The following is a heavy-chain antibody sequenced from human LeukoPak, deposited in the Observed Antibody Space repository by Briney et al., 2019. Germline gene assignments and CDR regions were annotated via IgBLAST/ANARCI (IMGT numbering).Heavy chain of an antibody. CDR2: IKEDGSAT. D-gene: IGHD3-22*01. J-gene: IGHJ4*02. Sequence: GGSLRLSCAASGFTFSSFWMTWVRQAPGKGLEWVANIKEDGSATHYVDSVKGRFTISRDNDKNSLYLQMNGLRAEDTAVYHCGYFDSRGYWDYWGQGTLVTVSS. CDR3: GYFDSRGYWDY. V-gene: IGHV3-7*01. CDR1: GFTFSSFW.